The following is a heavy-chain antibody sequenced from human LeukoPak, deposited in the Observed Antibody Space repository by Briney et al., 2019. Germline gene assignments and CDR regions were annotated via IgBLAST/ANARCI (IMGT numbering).Heavy chain of an antibody. Sequence: GGSLRLSCAASGFTFSSYWMSWVRQAPGKGLEWVANIKQDGSEKYYVDSVKGRFTISRDNAKNSLYLQMNSLRAEDTAVYYCARSRRWERFGELFETYVDYWGQGTLVTVSS. CDR3: ARSRRWERFGELFETYVDY. CDR2: IKQDGSEK. CDR1: GFTFSSYW. D-gene: IGHD3-10*01. J-gene: IGHJ4*02. V-gene: IGHV3-7*01.